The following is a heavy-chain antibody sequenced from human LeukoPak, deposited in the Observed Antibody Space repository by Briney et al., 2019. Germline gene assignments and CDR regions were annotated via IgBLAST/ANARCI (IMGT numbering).Heavy chain of an antibody. J-gene: IGHJ5*02. Sequence: ASVKVSCKASGGTFSSYTISWVRQAPGQGLEWMGGLIPILGIANYAQKFQGRVTITADISTSTAYMELSSLRSEDTAVYYCARVMAPYYYDSSGYWFDPWGQGTLVTVSS. V-gene: IGHV1-69*10. CDR3: ARVMAPYYYDSSGYWFDP. CDR1: GGTFSSYT. D-gene: IGHD3-22*01. CDR2: LIPILGIA.